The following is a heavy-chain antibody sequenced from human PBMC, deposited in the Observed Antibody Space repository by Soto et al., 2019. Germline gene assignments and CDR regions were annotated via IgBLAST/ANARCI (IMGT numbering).Heavy chain of an antibody. CDR1: GFTFSNYA. CDR3: AKDKGVFNWATSYFDY. Sequence: LSCAASGFTFSNYAMHWVRQAPGKGLEWVALTSYDGNNEYYTDSVKGRFTISRDNSKNTLFLQMNSPRPEDTAVYYCAKDKGVFNWATSYFDYWGQGALVTVSS. J-gene: IGHJ4*02. V-gene: IGHV3-30*18. CDR2: TSYDGNNE. D-gene: IGHD1-1*01.